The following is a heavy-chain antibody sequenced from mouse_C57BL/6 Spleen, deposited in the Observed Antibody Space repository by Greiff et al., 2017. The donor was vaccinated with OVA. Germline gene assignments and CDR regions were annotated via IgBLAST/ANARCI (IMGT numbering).Heavy chain of an antibody. V-gene: IGHV5-6*02. CDR3: ARHDRNYFDY. J-gene: IGHJ2*01. D-gene: IGHD2-12*01. Sequence: EVMLVESGGDLVKPGGSLKLSCAASGFTFSSYGMSLVRQTPDKRLEWVATISSGGSYTYYPDSVKGRFTISRDNAKNTLYLQMSSLKSEDTAMYYCARHDRNYFDYWGQGTTLTVSS. CDR1: GFTFSSYG. CDR2: ISSGGSYT.